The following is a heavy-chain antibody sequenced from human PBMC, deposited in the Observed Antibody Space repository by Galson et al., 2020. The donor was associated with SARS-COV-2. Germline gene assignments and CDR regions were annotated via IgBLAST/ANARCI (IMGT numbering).Heavy chain of an antibody. J-gene: IGHJ6*02. V-gene: IGHV3-30*18. CDR2: ISYDGSNK. Sequence: TGGSLRLSCAASGFTFSSYGMHWVRQAPGKGLEWVAVISYDGSNKYYADSVKGRFTISRDNSKNTLYLQMNSLRAEDTAVYYCAKDGNYDLWGGRGGILGYYYGMDVWGQGTTVTVSS. D-gene: IGHD3-3*01. CDR1: GFTFSSYG. CDR3: AKDGNYDLWGGRGGILGYYYGMDV.